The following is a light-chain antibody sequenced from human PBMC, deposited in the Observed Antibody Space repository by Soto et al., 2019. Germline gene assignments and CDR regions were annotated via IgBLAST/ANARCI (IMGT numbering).Light chain of an antibody. J-gene: IGKJ5*01. Sequence: EIVLTQSPATLSLSPGERATLSCRASQSVSSYFAWYQQKPGRAPRLLIYDASSRATGIPARFIGSGSGTAFPLTISSLEPEDFAVYYCQQRSNWPITFGQGTRLEIK. V-gene: IGKV3-11*01. CDR2: DAS. CDR1: QSVSSY. CDR3: QQRSNWPIT.